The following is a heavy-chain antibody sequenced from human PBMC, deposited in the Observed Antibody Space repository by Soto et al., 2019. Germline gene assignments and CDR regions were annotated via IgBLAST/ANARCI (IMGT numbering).Heavy chain of an antibody. Sequence: GGSLRLSCAASGFTFSSYSMNWVRQAPGKGLEWVSSISSSSSYIYYADSVKGRFTISRDNAKNSLYLQMNSLRAEDTAVYYCARAVGWEWGSYYYWGQGTLVTVSS. CDR1: GFTFSSYS. CDR3: ARAVGWEWGSYYY. J-gene: IGHJ4*02. CDR2: ISSSSSYI. V-gene: IGHV3-21*01. D-gene: IGHD1-26*01.